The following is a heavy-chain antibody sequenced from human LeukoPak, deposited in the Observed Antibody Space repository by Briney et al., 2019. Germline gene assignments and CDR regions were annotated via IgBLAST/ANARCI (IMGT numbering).Heavy chain of an antibody. CDR1: GGSISNYY. Sequence: SETLSLTCTVSGGSISNYYWSWFRQPPGKGLEWIGYIYYSGSTKYNPSLKSRVTISVDTSKNQFSLKLSSVTAADTAVYYCAREGPSSSGSYLNCFDPWGPGTLVTVSS. CDR3: AREGPSSSGSYLNCFDP. CDR2: IYYSGST. J-gene: IGHJ5*02. V-gene: IGHV4-59*01. D-gene: IGHD1-26*01.